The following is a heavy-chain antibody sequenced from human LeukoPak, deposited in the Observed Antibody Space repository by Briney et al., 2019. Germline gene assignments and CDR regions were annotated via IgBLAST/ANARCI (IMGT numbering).Heavy chain of an antibody. V-gene: IGHV3-15*01. CDR2: IKSKTDGGTT. CDR3: TTDEAIVVVPAANFDY. CDR1: GFTFSNAW. D-gene: IGHD2-2*01. Sequence: GGSLRLSCAASGFTFSNAWMSWVRQAPGKGLEWVGRIKSKTDGGTTDYAAPVKGRFTISRDDSKNTLYLQMNSLKTEDTAVYYCTTDEAIVVVPAANFDYWGQGTLVTVSS. J-gene: IGHJ4*02.